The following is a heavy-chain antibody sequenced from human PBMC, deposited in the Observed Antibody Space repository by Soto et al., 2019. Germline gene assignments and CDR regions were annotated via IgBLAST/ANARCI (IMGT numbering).Heavy chain of an antibody. Sequence: SETLSLTCTVSGGSISSSIYYWGWIRHPPGNGLEWIGSIYYSGSTYYNPSLKSRVTISVDTSKNQFSLKLSSVTAADTAVYYCARHSGIVGATLQGGAFDIWGQGTMVTV. V-gene: IGHV4-39*01. J-gene: IGHJ3*02. CDR3: ARHSGIVGATLQGGAFDI. CDR1: GGSISSSIYY. D-gene: IGHD1-26*01. CDR2: IYYSGST.